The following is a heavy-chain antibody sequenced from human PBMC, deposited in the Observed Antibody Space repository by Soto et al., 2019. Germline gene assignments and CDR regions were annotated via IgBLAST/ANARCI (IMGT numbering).Heavy chain of an antibody. D-gene: IGHD2-2*01. J-gene: IGHJ6*02. V-gene: IGHV3-23*01. CDR2: ISGSGSSI. CDR1: GFTFSNYA. CDR3: AKYLGYCSSAGCYDYYAMDV. Sequence: EVQLLESGGGLVQPGGSLRLSCTASGFTFSNYAITWVRQAPGKGLEWVSGISGSGSSIYYADSVKGRFTISRDNSKNKAKLQMNLLRDDETAVYYGAKYLGYCSSAGCYDYYAMDVWGQGTTVTVSS.